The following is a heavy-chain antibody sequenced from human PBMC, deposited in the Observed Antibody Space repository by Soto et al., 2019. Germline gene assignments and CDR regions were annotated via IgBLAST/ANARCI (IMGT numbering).Heavy chain of an antibody. V-gene: IGHV4-34*01. CDR2: INHSGST. J-gene: IGHJ4*02. CDR1: GVSFSGYY. D-gene: IGHD4-4*01. Sequence: PSETLSLTCAVYGVSFSGYYWSWIRQPPGKGLEWIGEINHSGSTNYNPSLKSRVTISVDTSKNQFSLKLSSVTAADTAVYYCARARFTRPYSFPGDYWGQGTLVTVSS. CDR3: ARARFTRPYSFPGDY.